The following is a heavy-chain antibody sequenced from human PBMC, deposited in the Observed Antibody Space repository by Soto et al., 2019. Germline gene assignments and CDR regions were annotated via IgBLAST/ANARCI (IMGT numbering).Heavy chain of an antibody. V-gene: IGHV5-51*01. CDR3: ARLRSYVWGSYRTYYYYGMDV. CDR2: IYPGDSDT. Sequence: GESLKISCKGSGYSFTSYWIGWVRQMPGKGLEWMGIIYPGDSDTRYSPSFQGQVTISADKSISTAYLQWSSLKASDTAMYYCARLRSYVWGSYRTYYYYGMDVWGQGTTVTVSS. J-gene: IGHJ6*02. CDR1: GYSFTSYW. D-gene: IGHD3-16*02.